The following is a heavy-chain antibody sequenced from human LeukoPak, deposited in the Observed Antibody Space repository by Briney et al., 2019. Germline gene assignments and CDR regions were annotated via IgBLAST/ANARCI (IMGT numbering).Heavy chain of an antibody. Sequence: GESLKISCKASGYSFTTYWIGWARQMPGKGLEWMGIIYPADSTAHYSPSFQGQVTISVDKSISTAYLQWTSLKASDTAMYYCARQTTDGFDIWGQGTMVTVSS. V-gene: IGHV5-51*01. CDR2: IYPADSTA. CDR3: ARQTTDGFDI. D-gene: IGHD1-7*01. J-gene: IGHJ3*02. CDR1: GYSFTTYW.